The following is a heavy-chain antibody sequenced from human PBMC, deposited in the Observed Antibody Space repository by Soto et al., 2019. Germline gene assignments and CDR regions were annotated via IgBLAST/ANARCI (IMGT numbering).Heavy chain of an antibody. V-gene: IGHV1-69*13. Sequence: GASVKVSCKASGGTFSSYAISWVRQAPGQGLEWMGGIIPIFGTANYAQKFQGRVTITADESTSTAYMELSSLRSEDTAVYYCARDYYYDSSGYYSLLPFQHWGQGTLVTVSS. J-gene: IGHJ1*01. CDR1: GGTFSSYA. CDR3: ARDYYYDSSGYYSLLPFQH. D-gene: IGHD3-22*01. CDR2: IIPIFGTA.